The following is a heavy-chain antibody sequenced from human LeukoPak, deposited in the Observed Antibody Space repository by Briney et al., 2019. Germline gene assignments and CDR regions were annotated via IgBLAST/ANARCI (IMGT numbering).Heavy chain of an antibody. V-gene: IGHV4-4*07. CDR2: IFASRTT. Sequence: SRTLSLTCTVSGGSISTYCWNWIRQPAGKGLEWIGRIFASRTTKYTPSLKSRVTMSVETSKNQFSLKLSSVTAADTAVYYCAREGSAFDIWGQGTMVTVSS. CDR1: GGSISTYC. J-gene: IGHJ3*02. CDR3: AREGSAFDI.